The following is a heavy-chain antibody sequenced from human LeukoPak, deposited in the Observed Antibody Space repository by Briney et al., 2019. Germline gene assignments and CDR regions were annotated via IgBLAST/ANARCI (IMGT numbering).Heavy chain of an antibody. CDR2: IWYDGSNK. CDR3: ARDGGTDGA. D-gene: IGHD4-23*01. V-gene: IGHV3-33*08. Sequence: GRSLRLSCAASGFTFSSYAMHWVRQAPGKGLEWVAVIWYDGSNKYYADSVKGRFTISRDNSKNTLYLQMNSLRAEDTAVYYCARDGGTDGAWGQGTLVTVSS. J-gene: IGHJ5*02. CDR1: GFTFSSYA.